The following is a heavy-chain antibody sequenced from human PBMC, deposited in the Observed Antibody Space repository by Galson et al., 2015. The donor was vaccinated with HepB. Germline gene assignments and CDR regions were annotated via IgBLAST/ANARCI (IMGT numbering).Heavy chain of an antibody. CDR3: ARGMTIGVDFSSGYYKTWFDA. J-gene: IGHJ5*02. D-gene: IGHD3-3*01. CDR1: GYNFPTYG. V-gene: IGHV1-18*01. CDR2: ISTYNGDT. Sequence: SVKVSCKASGYNFPTYGISWVRQAPGQGLEWMGWISTYNGDTKYAQKLQDRITMTRDTSTNTVYMELRTLTSDDTAVYSCARGMTIGVDFSSGYYKTWFDAWGQGTLVTVSS.